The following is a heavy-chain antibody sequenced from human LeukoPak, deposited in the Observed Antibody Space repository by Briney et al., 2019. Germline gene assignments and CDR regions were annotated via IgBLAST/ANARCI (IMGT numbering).Heavy chain of an antibody. CDR2: AYHSGST. Sequence: SETLSLTCTVSGASTSTHCWSWIRQPPGKELEWIGYAYHSGSTKYNPSLKSRVTIAVDTSKNQFSLKLTSVTAADTAVYYCARLSGDGYNSPGHDYWGQGTLVTVSS. V-gene: IGHV4-59*08. CDR1: GASTSTHC. CDR3: ARLSGDGYNSPGHDY. J-gene: IGHJ4*02. D-gene: IGHD5-12*01.